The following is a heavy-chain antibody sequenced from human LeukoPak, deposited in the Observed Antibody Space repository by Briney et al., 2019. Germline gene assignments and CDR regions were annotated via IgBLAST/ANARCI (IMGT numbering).Heavy chain of an antibody. V-gene: IGHV3-11*01. CDR1: GFTFSDYY. CDR3: ARHFRVGRLWFGERGWFDP. J-gene: IGHJ3*01. D-gene: IGHD3-10*01. CDR2: ISSSGSTI. Sequence: GGSLRLSCAASGFTFSDYYMTWIRQAPGKGLEWISYISSSGSTIYYADSVKGRFTISRDNAKNSLYLQMNSLRAEDTAVYYCARHFRVGRLWFGERGWFDPWGQGTMVTVSS.